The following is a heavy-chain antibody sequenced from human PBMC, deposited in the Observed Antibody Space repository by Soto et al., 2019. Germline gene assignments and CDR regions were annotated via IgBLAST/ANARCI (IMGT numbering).Heavy chain of an antibody. V-gene: IGHV3-21*06. J-gene: IGHJ4*02. CDR2: ISSTTNYI. CDR3: ARXXXXXTSNFDY. CDR1: GFTFTRYS. Sequence: EVQLVESGGGLVKPGGSLRLSCAASGFTFTRYSRNWVRQXPGKGLEWVSSISSTTNYIYYGDSMKGRFTISRDNAKNSLYLEMNSLRAEDTXVYXCARXXXXXTSNFDYWGQGTLVTVSS.